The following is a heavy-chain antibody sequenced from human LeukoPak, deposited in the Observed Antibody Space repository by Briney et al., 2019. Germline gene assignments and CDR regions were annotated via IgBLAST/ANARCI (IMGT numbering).Heavy chain of an antibody. V-gene: IGHV3-7*01. J-gene: IGHJ4*02. CDR3: ARFRYARFDY. D-gene: IGHD2-21*01. Sequence: GGSLRLSCAASGFTFSDYWMSWVRQAPGKGLEWVANIKQDGSEKYYVDSVKGRFTISRDNAKNSLYLQMNSLRAEDTAVYYCARFRYARFDYWGQGTLVTVSS. CDR1: GFTFSDYW. CDR2: IKQDGSEK.